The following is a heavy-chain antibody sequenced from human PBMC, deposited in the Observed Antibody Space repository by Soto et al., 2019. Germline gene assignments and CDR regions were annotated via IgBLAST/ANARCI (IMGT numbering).Heavy chain of an antibody. Sequence: PGGSLRLSCAASGFTFSSYWMSWVRQAPGKGLEWVANLKPDGSQKWYVDSVKGRFAISRDNAKNSLFLQMNRLRAEDTAVYYCTRGDYYDSSGPFSDAFDIWGQGTMVTVSS. V-gene: IGHV3-7*04. CDR1: GFTFSSYW. D-gene: IGHD3-22*01. CDR2: LKPDGSQK. CDR3: TRGDYYDSSGPFSDAFDI. J-gene: IGHJ3*02.